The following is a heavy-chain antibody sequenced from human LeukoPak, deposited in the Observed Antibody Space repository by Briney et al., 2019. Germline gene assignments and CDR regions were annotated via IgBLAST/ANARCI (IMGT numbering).Heavy chain of an antibody. Sequence: ASVKVTCKASGYTSTGYYMHWVRQAPGQGLEWMGWINPNTGATNYAQKFQGRVTMTTDTSISTAYMELSRLRSDDTAVYYCVTLLSNAAFDYWDQGTLVTVSS. CDR1: GYTSTGYY. J-gene: IGHJ4*02. V-gene: IGHV1-2*02. D-gene: IGHD6-25*01. CDR2: INPNTGAT. CDR3: VTLLSNAAFDY.